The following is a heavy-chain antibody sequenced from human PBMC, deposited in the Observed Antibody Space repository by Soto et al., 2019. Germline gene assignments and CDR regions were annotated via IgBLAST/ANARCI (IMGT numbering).Heavy chain of an antibody. CDR2: IYYSGST. D-gene: IGHD3-9*01. J-gene: IGHJ4*02. CDR1: GGSISSGGYY. Sequence: SEPLSLTCTVSGGSISSGGYYWSWIRKPPGKGLEWIGYIYYSGSTSCTPSLKSRVTISVDTSKNQFSLKLSSVTAAHTAVYYCARDGAYYDILTGYSPEYYFDYWGQGTLVTVSS. V-gene: IGHV4-31*03. CDR3: ARDGAYYDILTGYSPEYYFDY.